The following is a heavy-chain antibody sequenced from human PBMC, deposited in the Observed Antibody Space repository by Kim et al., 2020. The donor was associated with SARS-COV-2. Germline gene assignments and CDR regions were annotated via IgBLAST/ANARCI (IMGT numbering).Heavy chain of an antibody. D-gene: IGHD3-16*02. Sequence: TQAAATVQGRLTISRDDSTNIVYLQMSSLASEDTAVYYCTSENRLYYFDLWGQGTLVTVSS. CDR2: T. CDR3: TSENRLYYFDL. V-gene: IGHV3-49*02. J-gene: IGHJ4*02.